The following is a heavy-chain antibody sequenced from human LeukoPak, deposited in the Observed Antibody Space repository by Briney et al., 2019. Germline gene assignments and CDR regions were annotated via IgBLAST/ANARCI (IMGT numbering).Heavy chain of an antibody. J-gene: IGHJ4*02. Sequence: PGGSLRLSCAASGFTFSSYAMSWVRQAPGKGLEWVSSISSSSSYIYYADSVKGRFTISRDNAKNSLYLQMNSLRAEDAALYYCASLGYCSGGSCYARRDYWGQGTLVTVSS. CDR2: ISSSSSYI. D-gene: IGHD2-15*01. CDR3: ASLGYCSGGSCYARRDY. V-gene: IGHV3-21*04. CDR1: GFTFSSYA.